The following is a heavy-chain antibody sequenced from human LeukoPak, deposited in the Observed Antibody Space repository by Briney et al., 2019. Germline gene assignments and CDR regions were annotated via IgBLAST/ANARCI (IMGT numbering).Heavy chain of an antibody. J-gene: IGHJ4*02. V-gene: IGHV3-74*01. D-gene: IGHD3-10*02. CDR1: GFTFSSYW. CDR3: ARSGGHVFDY. CDR2: INGDGRNI. Sequence: GGSLRLSCVASGFTFSSYWMLWVRQDPRKGLVWVSRINGDGRNINYADSVRGRFTISRDNAKNSLYLQMNSLRAEDTAVYYCARSGGHVFDYWGQGTLVTVSS.